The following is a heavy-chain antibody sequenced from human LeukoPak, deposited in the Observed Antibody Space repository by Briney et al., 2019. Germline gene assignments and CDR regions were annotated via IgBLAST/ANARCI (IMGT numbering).Heavy chain of an antibody. CDR3: AKEGSIFGVVIRPYYFDY. V-gene: IGHV3-30*18. J-gene: IGHJ4*02. CDR2: ISYDGSNK. CDR1: GFTFSSYG. Sequence: GGSLRLSCAASGFTFSSYGMHWVRQAPGKGLEWVAVISYDGSNKYYADSVKGRFTISRDNSKNTLYLQMNSLRSEDTAVYYCAKEGSIFGVVIRPYYFDYWGQGTLVTVSS. D-gene: IGHD3-3*01.